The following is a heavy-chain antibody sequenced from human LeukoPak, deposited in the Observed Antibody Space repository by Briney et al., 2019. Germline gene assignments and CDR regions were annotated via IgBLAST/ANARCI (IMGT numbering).Heavy chain of an antibody. CDR3: ARTTTIAAAGTDTEYGMDV. V-gene: IGHV4-34*01. CDR2: ISHSGST. D-gene: IGHD6-13*01. Sequence: KPSETLSLTCAVYGGSFSGYYWSWVRQTPGKGLEWIGEISHSGSTNYNPSLKSRVTISVDTSKNQFSLKLSSVTAADTAVYYCARTTTIAAAGTDTEYGMDVWGQGTTVTVSS. J-gene: IGHJ6*02. CDR1: GGSFSGYY.